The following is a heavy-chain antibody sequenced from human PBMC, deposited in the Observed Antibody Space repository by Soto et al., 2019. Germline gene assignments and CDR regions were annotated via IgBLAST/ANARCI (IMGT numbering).Heavy chain of an antibody. D-gene: IGHD3-3*01. V-gene: IGHV4-59*04. CDR2: IYYSGST. J-gene: IGHJ6*02. CDR1: GGSISSYY. CDR3: ARAHDFWSGYTYYYGMDV. Sequence: PSETLSLTCTVSGGSISSYYWSWIRQPPGKGLEWIGYIYYSGSTYYNPSLKSRVTISVDTSKNQFSLKLSSVTAADTAVYYCARAHDFWSGYTYYYGMDVWGQGTTVTVSS.